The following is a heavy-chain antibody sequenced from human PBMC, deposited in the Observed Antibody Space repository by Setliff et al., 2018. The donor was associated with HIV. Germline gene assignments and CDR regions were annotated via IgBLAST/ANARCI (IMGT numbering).Heavy chain of an antibody. CDR2: ITSGSGYI. CDR3: AKELGGSGIDAFDI. V-gene: IGHV3-21*01. Sequence: GGSLRLSCAASGFNFRNYNMNWVRQAPGKGLEWVSCITSGSGYIYYADSVKGRFTISRDSAKNSLYLQMNSLRVEDTAVYYCAKELGGSGIDAFDIWGQGTMVTVSS. D-gene: IGHD3-10*01. CDR1: GFNFRNYN. J-gene: IGHJ3*02.